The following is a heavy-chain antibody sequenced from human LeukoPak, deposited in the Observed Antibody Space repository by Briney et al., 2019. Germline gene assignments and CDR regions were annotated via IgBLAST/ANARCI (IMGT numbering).Heavy chain of an antibody. J-gene: IGHJ4*02. CDR2: IDFGGRII. CDR1: GFTFSSYE. V-gene: IGHV3-48*03. D-gene: IGHD1-1*01. Sequence: GGSLRLSCVASGFTFSSYEMNWVRQVPGKALEWVSYIDFGGRIINYADHVKGRFTISRDNAKNSVYLQMNSLRAEDTAVYYCARGIGLERRYFQFDYWGQGVLVTVSS. CDR3: ARGIGLERRYFQFDY.